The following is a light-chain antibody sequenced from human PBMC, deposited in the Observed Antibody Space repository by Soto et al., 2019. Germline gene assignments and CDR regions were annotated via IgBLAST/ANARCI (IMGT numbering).Light chain of an antibody. J-gene: IGLJ1*01. Sequence: QSVLTQPPAVSGAPGQRGTISCTGSSSNIGAGYDVHWYQQLPGTAPKLLIYGNSNRPSGVPDRFSGSKPGTSASLAITGLQAEDEADYYCQSYDSSLSGYVFGTGTKVTVL. CDR3: QSYDSSLSGYV. V-gene: IGLV1-40*01. CDR2: GNS. CDR1: SSNIGAGYD.